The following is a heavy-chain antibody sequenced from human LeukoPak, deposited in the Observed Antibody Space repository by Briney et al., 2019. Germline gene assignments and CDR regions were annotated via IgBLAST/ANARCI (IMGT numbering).Heavy chain of an antibody. D-gene: IGHD3-10*01. J-gene: IGHJ4*02. Sequence: SQTLSLTCAVYGGSFSGYYWSWIRQPPGKGLEWIGEINHSGSTNYNPSLKSRVTISVDTSKNQFSLKLSSVTAADTAVYYCARCPRQLVRGAKTRHFDYWGQGTLVTVSS. CDR1: GGSFSGYY. CDR2: INHSGST. CDR3: ARCPRQLVRGAKTRHFDY. V-gene: IGHV4-34*01.